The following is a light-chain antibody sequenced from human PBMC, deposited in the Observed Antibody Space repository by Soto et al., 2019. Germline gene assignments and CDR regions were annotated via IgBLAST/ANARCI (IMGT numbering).Light chain of an antibody. CDR3: GTWDSSLSAVV. CDR2: GNN. V-gene: IGLV1-51*01. Sequence: QSVLTQPPSVSAAPGQKVTISCSGGSSNIGNNYVSWYQQLPGTAPKLLIYGNNKRPSGIPDRFSGSKSGTSATLGITGLQTGDEADYYCGTWDSSLSAVVFGGGTKVTVL. J-gene: IGLJ2*01. CDR1: SSNIGNNY.